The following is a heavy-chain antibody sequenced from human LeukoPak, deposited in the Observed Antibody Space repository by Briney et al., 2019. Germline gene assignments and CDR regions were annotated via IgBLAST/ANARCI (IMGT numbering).Heavy chain of an antibody. Sequence: GGSLRLSCAASGFTFSSYSVNWVRQAPGKGREWVSSISSSSSYIYYADSVKGRFTISRDNAKNSLYLQMNSLRAEDTAVYYCARGRYDILTDWFDPWGQGTLVTVSS. J-gene: IGHJ5*02. V-gene: IGHV3-21*01. CDR1: GFTFSSYS. CDR2: ISSSSSYI. CDR3: ARGRYDILTDWFDP. D-gene: IGHD3-9*01.